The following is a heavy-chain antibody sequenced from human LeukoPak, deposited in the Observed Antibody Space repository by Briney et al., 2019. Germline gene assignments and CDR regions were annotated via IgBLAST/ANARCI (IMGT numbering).Heavy chain of an antibody. CDR1: GYSFPSYW. CDR2: IYPGDSDT. D-gene: IGHD2-15*01. CDR3: ARKYCSGGSCKFDY. Sequence: GESLKISCKGSGYSFPSYWIAWVRQMPGKGLEWMGIIYPGDSDTRYSPSFQGQVTISADKSISTAYLQWSSLKASDTAMYYCARKYCSGGSCKFDYWGHGTLITVSS. J-gene: IGHJ4*01. V-gene: IGHV5-51*01.